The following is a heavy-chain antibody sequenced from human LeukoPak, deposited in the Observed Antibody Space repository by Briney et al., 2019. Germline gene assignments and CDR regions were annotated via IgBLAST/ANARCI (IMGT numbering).Heavy chain of an antibody. V-gene: IGHV1-46*01. CDR3: GRDPRAGFGELLGE. D-gene: IGHD3-10*01. CDR2: INPTGTGT. Sequence: GASVKVSCKASGYSFSTYFIHWVRQAPGQGLEWVGMINPTGTGTSYAQRFQGRVTMTRDTSTSTVYMELSSLRSEDTAVYYCGRDPRAGFGELLGEWGQGTLVTVSS. J-gene: IGHJ4*02. CDR1: GYSFSTYF.